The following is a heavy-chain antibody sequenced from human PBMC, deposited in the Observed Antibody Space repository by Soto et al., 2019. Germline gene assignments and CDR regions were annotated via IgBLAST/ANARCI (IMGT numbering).Heavy chain of an antibody. J-gene: IGHJ2*01. CDR3: ARDQVSRSFYGVYVYFDL. CDR1: GGTFSSYA. D-gene: IGHD4-17*01. V-gene: IGHV1-69*13. Sequence: SVKVSCKASGGTFSSYAISWVRQAPGQGLEWMGGIIPIFGTANYAQKFQGRVTITADESTSTAYMELSSLRSEDTAVYYCARDQVSRSFYGVYVYFDLWGRGTLVTVSS. CDR2: IIPIFGTA.